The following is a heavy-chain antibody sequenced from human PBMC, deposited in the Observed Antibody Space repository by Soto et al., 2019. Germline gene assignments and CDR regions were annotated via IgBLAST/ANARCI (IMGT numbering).Heavy chain of an antibody. J-gene: IGHJ4*02. CDR3: AKVPIDFWSGYGQYYFDY. D-gene: IGHD3-3*01. Sequence: EVQLLESGGGLVQPGGSLRLSCAASGFTFSSYAMSWVRQAPGKGLEWVSAISGSGGSTYYADSVKGRFTISRDNCKNTLYLQMNSLRADDTAVYYCAKVPIDFWSGYGQYYFDYWGQGTLVTVSS. CDR1: GFTFSSYA. CDR2: ISGSGGST. V-gene: IGHV3-23*01.